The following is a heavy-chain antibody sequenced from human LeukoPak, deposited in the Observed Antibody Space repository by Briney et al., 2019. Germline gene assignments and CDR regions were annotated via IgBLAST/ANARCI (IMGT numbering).Heavy chain of an antibody. CDR3: ASTDDYGDENY. Sequence: GGSLRLSCAAAGFTFSNCAMNLVRQAPGNGLYLVSDISASGGSTNYADAVKGRFTISRDNAKNTLYLQMNSPRPEDTAVYYCASTDDYGDENYWGQGTLVTVSS. CDR2: ISASGGST. D-gene: IGHD4-17*01. V-gene: IGHV3-23*01. J-gene: IGHJ4*02. CDR1: GFTFSNCA.